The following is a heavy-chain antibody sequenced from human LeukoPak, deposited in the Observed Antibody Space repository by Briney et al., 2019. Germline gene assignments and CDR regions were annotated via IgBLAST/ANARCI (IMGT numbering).Heavy chain of an antibody. D-gene: IGHD5-24*01. V-gene: IGHV4-38-2*02. Sequence: PSETLSLTCTVSGYSISSGYNWGWIRQPPGKGLEWIGSIYHSGSTYYNSSFKSRVIISVDTSKNQFSLKLNSVTAADTAVYYCARGRRDGYKEPFDYWGQGTLVTVSS. CDR1: GYSISSGYN. CDR3: ARGRRDGYKEPFDY. J-gene: IGHJ4*02. CDR2: IYHSGST.